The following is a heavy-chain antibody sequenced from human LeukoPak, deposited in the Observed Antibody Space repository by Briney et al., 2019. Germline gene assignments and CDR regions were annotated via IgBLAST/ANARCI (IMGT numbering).Heavy chain of an antibody. CDR2: IKQDGSEK. J-gene: IGHJ4*02. CDR1: GFTFTSYW. CDR3: AKAGRYCSSTSCYEGDY. Sequence: GGSLRLSCAASGFTFTSYWMSWVRQAPGKGLEWVASIKQDGSEKYYVDSVKGRFTISRDNAKNSVYLQMNSLRAEDTAVYYCAKAGRYCSSTSCYEGDYWGQGTLATVSS. D-gene: IGHD2-2*01. V-gene: IGHV3-7*03.